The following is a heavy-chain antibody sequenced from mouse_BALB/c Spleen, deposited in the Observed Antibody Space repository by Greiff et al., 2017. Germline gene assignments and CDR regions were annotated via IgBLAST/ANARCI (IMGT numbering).Heavy chain of an antibody. CDR3: ARLYGNYGYFDY. CDR2: ISSGSSTI. J-gene: IGHJ2*01. CDR1: GFTFSSFG. V-gene: IGHV5-17*02. D-gene: IGHD2-10*02. Sequence: EVHLVESGGGLVQPGGSRKLSCAASGFTFSSFGMHWVRQAPEKGLEWVAYISSGSSTIYYADTVKGRFTISRDNPKNTLFLQMTSLRSEDTAMYYCARLYGNYGYFDYWGQGTTLTVSS.